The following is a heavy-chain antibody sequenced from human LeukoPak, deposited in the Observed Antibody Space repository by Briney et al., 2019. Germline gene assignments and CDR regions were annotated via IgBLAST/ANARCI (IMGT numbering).Heavy chain of an antibody. J-gene: IGHJ5*02. CDR3: ARDISGGGSPRFDP. Sequence: GGSLRLSCAASGFTFSSYSMNWVRQAPGKGLEWVSSISSSSSYIYYADSVKGRFTISRDNAKNSLYLQMNGLRAEDTAVYYCARDISGGGSPRFDPWGQGTLVTVSS. CDR2: ISSSSSYI. V-gene: IGHV3-21*01. D-gene: IGHD2-15*01. CDR1: GFTFSSYS.